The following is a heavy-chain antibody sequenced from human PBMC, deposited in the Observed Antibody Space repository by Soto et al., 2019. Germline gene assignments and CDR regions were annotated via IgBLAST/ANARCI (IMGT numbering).Heavy chain of an antibody. CDR3: ASSWGNNWDDEFQPLPAYDS. CDR2: FYYTGFI. D-gene: IGHD1-20*01. J-gene: IGHJ4*02. Sequence: SETLSLSCTVSGASISSSSYYWGWIRQPPGKGLEWIGSFYYTGFIYHNPSLKSRVTISVDTSKNQFSLKLRSVTAEDTAVYYCASSWGNNWDDEFQPLPAYDSWGQGALVTVSS. V-gene: IGHV4-39*01. CDR1: GASISSSSYY.